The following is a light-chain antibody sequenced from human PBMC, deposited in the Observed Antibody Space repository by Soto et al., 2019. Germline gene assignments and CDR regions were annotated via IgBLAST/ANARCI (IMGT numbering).Light chain of an antibody. CDR2: DAS. Sequence: EIVLTQSPATLSLSPGERATLSCRASQSVSSYLAWYQQKPGQAPRLLIYDASNRATGIPARFSGSGSGTELTLTISSLEPEDFAVYYCQQRSNWITFGQGTRLEIK. V-gene: IGKV3-11*01. CDR1: QSVSSY. CDR3: QQRSNWIT. J-gene: IGKJ5*01.